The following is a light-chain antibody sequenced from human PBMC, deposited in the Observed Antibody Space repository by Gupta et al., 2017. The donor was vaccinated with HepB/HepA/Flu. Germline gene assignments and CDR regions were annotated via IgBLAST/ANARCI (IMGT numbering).Light chain of an antibody. CDR3: AAWDDSLNTVV. CDR1: TSNLGTKY. CDR2: RNS. V-gene: IGLV1-47*01. J-gene: IGLJ2*01. Sequence: QSVLTQPPSASGAPGLRGTIPCSGSTSNLGTKYVYWYQQFPGTAPKLLIYRNSQRFSGVPDRFSASKSGISSSLAISGLRTEDEADYYCAAWDDSLNTVVFGGGTKVTVL.